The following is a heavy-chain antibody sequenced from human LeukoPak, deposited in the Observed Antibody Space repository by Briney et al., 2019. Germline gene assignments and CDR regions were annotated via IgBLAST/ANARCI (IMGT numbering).Heavy chain of an antibody. V-gene: IGHV3-7*01. D-gene: IGHD4-11*01. CDR3: AKGGHYNFDY. J-gene: IGHJ4*02. Sequence: QPGGSLRLSCAASGFTFGTYWTKWVRQAPGKWLEWVASIKEDGSDKYYVDSVKGRFSISRDNAKSSLYLQMNSLRTEDTAVYYCAKGGHYNFDYWGQGTLVTVSS. CDR2: IKEDGSDK. CDR1: GFTFGTYW.